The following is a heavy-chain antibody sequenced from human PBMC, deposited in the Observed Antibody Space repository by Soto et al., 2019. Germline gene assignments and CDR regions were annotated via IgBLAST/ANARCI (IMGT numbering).Heavy chain of an antibody. D-gene: IGHD6-13*01. J-gene: IGHJ4*02. CDR1: GGSFSCYY. Sequence: PSETLSLTCAVYGGSFSCYYWSWIRQPPGKGLEWIGEINHSGSTNYNPSLKSRVTISVDTSKNQFSLKLSSVTAADTAVYYCARDYSSSSFDYWGQGTLVTVSS. CDR3: ARDYSSSSFDY. V-gene: IGHV4-34*01. CDR2: INHSGST.